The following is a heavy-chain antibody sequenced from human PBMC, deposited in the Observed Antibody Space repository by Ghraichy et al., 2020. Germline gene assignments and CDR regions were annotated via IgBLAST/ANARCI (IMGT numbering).Heavy chain of an antibody. CDR3: ARGERGESGYSYGGVDY. D-gene: IGHD5-18*01. J-gene: IGHJ4*02. V-gene: IGHV1-46*01. Sequence: ASVKVSCKASGYTFTSYYMHWVRQAPGQGLEWMGIINPSGGSTSYAQKFQGRVTMTRDTSTSTVYMELSSLRSEDTAVYYCARGERGESGYSYGGVDYWGQGTLVTVSS. CDR1: GYTFTSYY. CDR2: INPSGGST.